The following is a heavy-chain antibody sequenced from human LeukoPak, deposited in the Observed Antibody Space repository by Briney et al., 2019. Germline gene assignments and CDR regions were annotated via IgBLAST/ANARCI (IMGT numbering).Heavy chain of an antibody. Sequence: SETLSLTCTVSGGSTSVYYWSWIRQPPGKGLEWIGHVYYSGSTNYNPSLKSRVTISLDTSKNQFSLKLNSLTAADAAVYYCARLSYYGSGNYSPFDYWGQGTLVTVSA. CDR1: GGSTSVYY. J-gene: IGHJ4*02. CDR3: ARLSYYGSGNYSPFDY. CDR2: VYYSGST. V-gene: IGHV4-59*01. D-gene: IGHD3-10*01.